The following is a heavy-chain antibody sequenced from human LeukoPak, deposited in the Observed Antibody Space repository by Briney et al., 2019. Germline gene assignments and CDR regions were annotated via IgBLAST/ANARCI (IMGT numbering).Heavy chain of an antibody. CDR3: ARDLAGFNGYHYYLDR. D-gene: IGHD5-12*01. CDR1: GDTIATSTAA. V-gene: IGHV6-1*01. J-gene: IGHJ4*02. CDR2: AYYYKSQWYY. Sequence: SQTLSLTCAVSGDTIATSTAAYIWIRQSPSRGLEWLGRAYYYKSQWYYDYAVSVKGRLTINPDTSKNHFSLHLDSVTPDDTAMYYCARDLAGFNGYHYYLDRWGRGTLVTVSS.